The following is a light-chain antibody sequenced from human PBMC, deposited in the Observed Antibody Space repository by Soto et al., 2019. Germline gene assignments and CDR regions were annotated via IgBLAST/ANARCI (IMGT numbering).Light chain of an antibody. J-gene: IGLJ2*01. CDR3: LTWGTGIQV. V-gene: IGLV4-69*01. CDR2: LNSDGSH. Sequence: QLVLTQSPSASASLGASVKLTCTLSSGHSSYAIAWHQQQPEKGPRYLMKLNSDGSHSKGDGIPDRFSGSSSGAERYLTISSLQSEDEADYYCLTWGTGIQVFGGGTKLTVL. CDR1: SGHSSYA.